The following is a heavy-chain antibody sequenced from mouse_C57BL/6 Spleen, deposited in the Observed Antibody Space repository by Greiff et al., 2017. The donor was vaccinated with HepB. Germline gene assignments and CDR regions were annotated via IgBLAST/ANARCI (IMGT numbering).Heavy chain of an antibody. CDR1: GYTFTDYE. D-gene: IGHD1-1*01. V-gene: IGHV1-15*01. Sequence: QVQLKQSGAELVRPGASVTLSCKASGYTFTDYEMHWVKQTPVHGLEWIGAIDPETGGTAYNQKFKGKAILTADKSSSTAYMELRSLTSEDSAVYYCTRGGSREVFAYWGQGTLVTVSA. CDR2: IDPETGGT. J-gene: IGHJ3*01. CDR3: TRGGSREVFAY.